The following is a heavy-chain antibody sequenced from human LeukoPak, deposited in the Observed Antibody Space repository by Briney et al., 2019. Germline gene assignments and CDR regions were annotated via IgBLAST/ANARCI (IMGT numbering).Heavy chain of an antibody. CDR1: GFTFSSHG. CDR2: ISYDGSNK. V-gene: IGHV3-30*18. CDR3: AKSLGLPSGTNHSGDY. D-gene: IGHD3-10*01. Sequence: PGGSLRLSCAASGFTFSSHGMHSVRQAPGKGLEWVAVISYDGSNKYYADSVKGRFTISRDNSKNTLYLQMNSLRAEDTAVYYCAKSLGLPSGTNHSGDYWGQGTLVTVSS. J-gene: IGHJ4*02.